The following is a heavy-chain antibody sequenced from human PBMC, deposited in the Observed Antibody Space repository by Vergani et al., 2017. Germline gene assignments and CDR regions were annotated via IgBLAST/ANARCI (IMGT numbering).Heavy chain of an antibody. D-gene: IGHD3-10*01. CDR3: AKCXYGSGTNYYYGMDV. Sequence: QVQLVESGGGVVQPGGSLRLSCAASGFSFSSYGMHWVRQAPGKGLEWVAFIRYDGSNKYYADSVKGRFTISRDNSKNTLYLQMNSLRAEDTAVYYCAKCXYGSGTNYYYGMDVWGQGTTVTVSS. V-gene: IGHV3-30*02. CDR2: IRYDGSNK. J-gene: IGHJ6*02. CDR1: GFSFSSYG.